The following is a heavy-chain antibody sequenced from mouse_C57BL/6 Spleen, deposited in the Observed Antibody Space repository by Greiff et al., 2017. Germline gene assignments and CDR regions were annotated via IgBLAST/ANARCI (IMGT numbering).Heavy chain of an antibody. D-gene: IGHD1-1*01. Sequence: VQLQQSGAELVRPGASVTLSCKASGYTFTDYEMHWVKQTPVHGLEWIGAIDPETGGTAYNQKFKGKAILTADKSSSTAYMELRSLTSEDSAVYYCTRRPITTVVAPFDYWGQGTTLTVSS. CDR3: TRRPITTVVAPFDY. J-gene: IGHJ2*01. CDR2: IDPETGGT. V-gene: IGHV1-15*01. CDR1: GYTFTDYE.